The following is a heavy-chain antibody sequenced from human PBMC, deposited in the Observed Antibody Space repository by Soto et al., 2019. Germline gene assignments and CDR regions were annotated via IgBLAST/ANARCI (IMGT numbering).Heavy chain of an antibody. CDR3: TTDLFQGLLLTLLRDATYYFDY. V-gene: IGHV3-15*01. J-gene: IGHJ4*02. Sequence: GGSLRLSCAASGFTFSNAWMSWVRQAPGKGLEWVGRIKSKTDGGTTDYAAPVKGRFTISRDDSKNTLYLQMNSLKTEDTAVYYCTTDLFQGLLLTLLRDATYYFDYWGQGTLVTVSS. CDR2: IKSKTDGGTT. D-gene: IGHD2-2*01. CDR1: GFTFSNAW.